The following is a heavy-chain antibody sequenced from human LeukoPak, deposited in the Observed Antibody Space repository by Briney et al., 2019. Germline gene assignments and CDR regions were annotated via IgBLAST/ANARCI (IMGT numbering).Heavy chain of an antibody. CDR1: GFTFRSYS. J-gene: IGHJ4*02. CDR3: ARDFDGGNSLSGY. D-gene: IGHD4-23*01. Sequence: GGSLRLSCAASGFTFRSYSMNWVRQAPGEGLEWVSYISSSSSTIYYADSVKGRFTISRDNAKNSLYLQMNSLRAEDTVVYYCARDFDGGNSLSGYWGQGTLVTVSS. CDR2: ISSSSSTI. V-gene: IGHV3-48*04.